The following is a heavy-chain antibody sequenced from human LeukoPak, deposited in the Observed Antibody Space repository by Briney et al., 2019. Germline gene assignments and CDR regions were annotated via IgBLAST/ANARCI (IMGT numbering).Heavy chain of an antibody. CDR1: GFTFSTYA. CDR3: AKERSSGVYRLFDY. J-gene: IGHJ4*02. Sequence: GGCLRLSCAASGFTFSTYAMNWARQAPRKGLEWVSGISGSGDNTYYTDSVKGRFTISRDSSKDTLYLQMNSLRAEDTAVYYCAKERSSGVYRLFDYWGQGALVTVSS. CDR2: ISGSGDNT. V-gene: IGHV3-23*01. D-gene: IGHD3-22*01.